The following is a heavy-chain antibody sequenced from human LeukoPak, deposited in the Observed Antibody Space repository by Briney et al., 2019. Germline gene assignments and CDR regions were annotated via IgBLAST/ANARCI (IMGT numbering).Heavy chain of an antibody. CDR3: ARDFGYSTAGDHYYGMDV. D-gene: IGHD5-12*01. CDR1: GGSVNYY. Sequence: SETLSLTCTVSGGSVNYYWSWSRQSPGEGLEWIGYITYSGDTNYNPSLRSRVTISRDTSKMQFSLRLRSVTAADTAVYFCARDFGYSTAGDHYYGMDVWGQGTTVSVSS. J-gene: IGHJ6*02. V-gene: IGHV4-59*02. CDR2: ITYSGDT.